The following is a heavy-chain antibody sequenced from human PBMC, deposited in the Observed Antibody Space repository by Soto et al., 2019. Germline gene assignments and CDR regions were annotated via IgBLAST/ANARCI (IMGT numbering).Heavy chain of an antibody. J-gene: IGHJ6*03. CDR2: VIPLLDAS. V-gene: IGHV1-69*08. CDR3: ASGKSQMSQDRMGFYYYMDV. D-gene: IGHD1-1*01. CDR1: GAAFSNYT. Sequence: VQLVQSGADVKKPGSSVKISCTASGAAFSNYTFTWVRRAPGQGLAWVGRVIPLLDASNYAEKFQDRVTISADRYTSTVYMEWSGLRSEDSAIYYCASGKSQMSQDRMGFYYYMDVWGKGTTVTVSS.